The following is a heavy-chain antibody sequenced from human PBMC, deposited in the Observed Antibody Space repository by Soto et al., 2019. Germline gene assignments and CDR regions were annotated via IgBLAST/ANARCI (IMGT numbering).Heavy chain of an antibody. CDR1: GYTFTSYY. CDR2: INPSGGST. V-gene: IGHV1-46*01. J-gene: IGHJ6*02. CDR3: AREKEAGDYYYGMDV. Sequence: EASVKVSCKASGYTFTSYYMHWVRQAPGQGLEWMGIINPSGGSTSYAQKFQGRVTMTRDTSTSTVYMELSSLRSEDTAVYYCAREKEAGDYYYGMDVWGQGTTVTVSS.